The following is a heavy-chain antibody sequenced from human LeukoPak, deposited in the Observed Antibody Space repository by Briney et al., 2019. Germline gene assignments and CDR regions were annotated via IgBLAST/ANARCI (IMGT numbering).Heavy chain of an antibody. Sequence: GSLRLSCAASGFTFSSCAMSWIRQPPGKGLEWIGEINHSGSTNYNPSLKSRVTISVDTSKNQFSLKLSSVTAADTAVYYCARHVLRYFDWLSWGDWFDPWGQGTLVTVSS. CDR1: GFTFSSCA. V-gene: IGHV4-34*01. CDR2: INHSGST. J-gene: IGHJ5*02. CDR3: ARHVLRYFDWLSWGDWFDP. D-gene: IGHD3-9*01.